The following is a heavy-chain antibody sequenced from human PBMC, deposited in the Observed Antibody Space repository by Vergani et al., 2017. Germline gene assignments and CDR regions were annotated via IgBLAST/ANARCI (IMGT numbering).Heavy chain of an antibody. CDR2: IYYSGST. CDR3: ARVGVVRGVSYYYYYYGMGV. V-gene: IGHV4-30-4*08. D-gene: IGHD3-10*01. Sequence: QVQLQESGPGLVKPSQTLSLTCTVSGGSISSGDYYWSWIRQPPGKGLEWIGYIYYSGSTYYNPSLKSRVTISVDTSKNQFSLKLSSVTAADTAVYYCARVGVVRGVSYYYYYYGMGVWGQGTTVTVSS. J-gene: IGHJ6*02. CDR1: GGSISSGDYY.